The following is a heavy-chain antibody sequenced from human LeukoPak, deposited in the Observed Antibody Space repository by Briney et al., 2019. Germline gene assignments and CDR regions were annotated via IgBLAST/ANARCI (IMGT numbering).Heavy chain of an antibody. CDR2: IYYSGST. Sequence: SETLSLTCTVSGGSISSSSYNWGWIRQPPGKGLEWIGSIYYSGSTYYNPSLKSRVTISVDTSKNQFSLKLSSVTAADTAVYYCARDVRAMVSERYFDYWGQGTLVTVSS. J-gene: IGHJ4*02. CDR3: ARDVRAMVSERYFDY. CDR1: GGSISSSSYN. V-gene: IGHV4-39*07. D-gene: IGHD5-18*01.